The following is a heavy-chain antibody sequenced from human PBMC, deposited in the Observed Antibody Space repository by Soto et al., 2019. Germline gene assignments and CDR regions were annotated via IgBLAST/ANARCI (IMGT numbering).Heavy chain of an antibody. CDR3: ATCYDSSGYGLRVDAFDI. D-gene: IGHD3-22*01. J-gene: IGHJ3*02. V-gene: IGHV1-24*01. Sequence: GPSVKVSGKVSGYTLTELSMHWVLQAPGKGLEWMGGFDPEDGETIYAHKFQGSVTMTEDTSSDTAYMEVSSLRSEDTAVYYWATCYDSSGYGLRVDAFDICGQGTMVTVSS. CDR2: FDPEDGET. CDR1: GYTLTELS.